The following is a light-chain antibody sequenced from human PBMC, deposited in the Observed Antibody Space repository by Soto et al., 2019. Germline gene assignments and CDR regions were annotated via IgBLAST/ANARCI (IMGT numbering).Light chain of an antibody. CDR3: SSYTSSSTYVV. Sequence: QSALTQPASVSGSPGQSITISCTGTSSDVGGYNYVSWYQQHPGKAPKLMIYDVSNRPSGVSNRFSGSKSGNTASLTISGLQDEDEDDYYCSSYTSSSTYVVFGGGTKLTVL. CDR2: DVS. V-gene: IGLV2-14*01. J-gene: IGLJ2*01. CDR1: SSDVGGYNY.